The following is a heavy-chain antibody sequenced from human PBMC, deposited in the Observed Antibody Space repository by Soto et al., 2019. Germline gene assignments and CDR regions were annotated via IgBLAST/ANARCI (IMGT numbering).Heavy chain of an antibody. D-gene: IGHD3-9*01. J-gene: IGHJ6*02. CDR2: IWYDGSNK. CDR1: GFTFSSYG. V-gene: IGHV3-33*01. CDR3: ARAPYDILTGYSPEIYYYYYGMDV. Sequence: PGGSLRLSCAASGFTFSSYGMHWVRQAPGKGLEWVAVIWYDGSNKYYADSVKGRFTISRDNSKNTLYLQMNSLRAEDTAVYYCARAPYDILTGYSPEIYYYYYGMDVWGQGTTVTVSS.